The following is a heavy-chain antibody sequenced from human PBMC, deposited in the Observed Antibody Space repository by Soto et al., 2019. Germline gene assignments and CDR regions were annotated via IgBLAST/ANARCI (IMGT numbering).Heavy chain of an antibody. CDR1: GGSFSGYY. CDR2: INHSGST. V-gene: IGHV4-34*01. CDR3: ARGLGGISAGDY. Sequence: QVQLQQWGAGLLKPSETLSLTCAVYGGSFSGYYWSWIRQPPGKGLEWIGEINHSGSTNYNPSLKSRVTISVDTSKNQFSLKLSSVTAADTAVYYCARGLGGISAGDYWGQGTLVTVSS. D-gene: IGHD2-15*01. J-gene: IGHJ4*02.